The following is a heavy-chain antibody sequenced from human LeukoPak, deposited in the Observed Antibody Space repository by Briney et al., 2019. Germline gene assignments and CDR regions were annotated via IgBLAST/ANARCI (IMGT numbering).Heavy chain of an antibody. CDR1: GFTFSSYA. CDR2: INGSGGST. D-gene: IGHD2-2*01. V-gene: IGHV3-23*01. J-gene: IGHJ4*02. Sequence: GGSLRLSCAASGFTFSSYAMSWVRQAPGKGLEWVSAINGSGGSTYYADSVKGRFTISRDNSKNTLYLQMNSLRAEDTAVYYCAKDDRDIVVVPAAAAYFDYWGQGTLVTVSS. CDR3: AKDDRDIVVVPAAAAYFDY.